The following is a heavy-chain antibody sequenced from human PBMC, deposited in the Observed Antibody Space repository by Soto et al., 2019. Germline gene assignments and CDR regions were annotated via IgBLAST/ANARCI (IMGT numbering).Heavy chain of an antibody. CDR1: GYAFSSYY. Sequence: SAKVSFKASGYAFSSYYMHWVRQAPGQGLEWMGIINPSGGSTSYAQKFQGRVTMTRDTSTSTVYMELSSLRSEDTAVYYCAREGRPNYYDSSGYSDFDYWGQGTLVTVSS. J-gene: IGHJ4*02. CDR2: INPSGGST. D-gene: IGHD3-22*01. CDR3: AREGRPNYYDSSGYSDFDY. V-gene: IGHV1-46*01.